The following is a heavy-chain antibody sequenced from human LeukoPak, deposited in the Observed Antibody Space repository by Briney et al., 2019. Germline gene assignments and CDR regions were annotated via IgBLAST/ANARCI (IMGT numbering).Heavy chain of an antibody. CDR2: INGERRNT. D-gene: IGHD2-15*01. CDR1: GFTFSRHW. J-gene: IGHJ3*02. Sequence: GGSLILSCAHSGFTFSRHWMHRGRRAPGKRLVRVSRINGERRNTTYANTVNRRFTISRYNAKSPKYLQMNKLIAEDTAVYHCARSKSWYSTDAFDIWGQGTMVTVSS. V-gene: IGHV3-74*03. CDR3: ARSKSWYSTDAFDI.